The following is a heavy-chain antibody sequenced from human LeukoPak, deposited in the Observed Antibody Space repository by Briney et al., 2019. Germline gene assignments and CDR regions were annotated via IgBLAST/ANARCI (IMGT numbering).Heavy chain of an antibody. CDR3: ARVVYSGSWGYFDY. V-gene: IGHV4-59*01. CDR2: IYYSGST. CDR1: GGSISTYY. Sequence: SETLSLTCTVSGGSISTYYWSWIRQSPGKGLEWIGYIYYSGSTSYNPSLKSRVTISIDTSKAQFSLKLSSVTAADTAVYYCARVVYSGSWGYFDYWGQGALVTVSS. D-gene: IGHD3-10*01. J-gene: IGHJ4*02.